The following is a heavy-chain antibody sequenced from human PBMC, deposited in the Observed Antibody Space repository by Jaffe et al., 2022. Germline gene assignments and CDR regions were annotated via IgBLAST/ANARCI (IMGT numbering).Heavy chain of an antibody. J-gene: IGHJ4*02. CDR2: IYYSGST. Sequence: QVQLQESGPGLVKPSETLSLTCTVSGGSISSYYWSWIRQPPGKGLEWIGYIYYSGSTNYNPSLKSRVTISVDTSKNQFSLKLSSVTAADTAVYYCGGGYSSSLLLWGQGTLVTVSS. D-gene: IGHD6-6*01. V-gene: IGHV4-59*01. CDR3: GGGYSSSLLL. CDR1: GGSISSYY.